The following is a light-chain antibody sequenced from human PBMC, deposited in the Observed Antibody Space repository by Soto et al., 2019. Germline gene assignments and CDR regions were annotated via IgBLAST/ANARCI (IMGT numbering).Light chain of an antibody. J-gene: IGKJ3*01. CDR1: QNILTY. V-gene: IGKV1-39*01. CDR3: QQTYRSPFT. Sequence: DIQMTQSPSSLSSSVGDNVTISCRASQNILTYLNWYQQNPGRAPKLLIFGASILQDGVPSRFSGIGSGTEFTLTITSLRPEDFATYFCQQTYRSPFTFGPGTKVDVK. CDR2: GAS.